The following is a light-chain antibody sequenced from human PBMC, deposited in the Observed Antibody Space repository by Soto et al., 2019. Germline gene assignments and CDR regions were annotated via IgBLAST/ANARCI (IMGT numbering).Light chain of an antibody. J-gene: IGKJ1*01. CDR2: GAT. Sequence: EIVLTPSPATLSLSPVERATLSCRASQSVSSDLAWHQQTPGQAPRLLIHGATTRATGIPARFSGSGSGTEFTLTISSLQSEDFAVYYCQQYNNWPRTFGQGTKVDIK. CDR1: QSVSSD. CDR3: QQYNNWPRT. V-gene: IGKV3-15*01.